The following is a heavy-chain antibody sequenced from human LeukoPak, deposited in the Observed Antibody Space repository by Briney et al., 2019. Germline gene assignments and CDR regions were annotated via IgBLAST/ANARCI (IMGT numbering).Heavy chain of an antibody. CDR1: GFSATLNY. CDR3: ARGGRTASGCYHYGRDV. J-gene: IGHJ6*02. Sequence: PGGSLRLSSAPSGFSATLNYLSWVRHAPGEGLGWGSVIYGGATTDYAASVNGRFTTYTDSSKHTLYLQTARLRDEGPSVYYCARGGRTASGCYHYGRDVWGQGVTVIVSS. CDR2: IYGGATT. D-gene: IGHD3-10*01. V-gene: IGHV3-66*01.